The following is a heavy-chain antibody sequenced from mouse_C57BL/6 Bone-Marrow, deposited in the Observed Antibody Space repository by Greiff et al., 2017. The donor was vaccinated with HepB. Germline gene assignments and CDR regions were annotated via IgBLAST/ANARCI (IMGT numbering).Heavy chain of an antibody. V-gene: IGHV1-54*01. Sequence: QVQLQQSGAELVRPGTSVKVSCKASGYAFTNYLIEWVKQRPGQGLEWIGVINPGSGGTNYNEKFKGKATLTADKSSSTPYMQLSSLTSEDSAVYFCARDYGSSYYFDYWGQGTTLTVSS. D-gene: IGHD1-1*01. J-gene: IGHJ2*01. CDR3: ARDYGSSYYFDY. CDR2: INPGSGGT. CDR1: GYAFTNYL.